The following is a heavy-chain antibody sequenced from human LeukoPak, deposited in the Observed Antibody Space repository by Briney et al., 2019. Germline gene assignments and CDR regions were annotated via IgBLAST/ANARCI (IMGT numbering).Heavy chain of an antibody. CDR3: AKDYEAYRSGWYS. V-gene: IGHV3-33*06. CDR2: IWYDGSNK. D-gene: IGHD6-19*01. CDR1: GFTFSSYG. J-gene: IGHJ4*02. Sequence: GRSLRLSCAASGFTFSSYGMHWVRQAPGKGLEWVAVIWYDGSNKYYADSVKGRFTISRDNSKNTLYLQMNSLRAEDTAVYYCAKDYEAYRSGWYSWGQGTLVTVSS.